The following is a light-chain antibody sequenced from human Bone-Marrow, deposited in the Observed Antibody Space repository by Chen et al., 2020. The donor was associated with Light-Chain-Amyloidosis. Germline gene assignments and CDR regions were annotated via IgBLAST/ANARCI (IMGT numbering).Light chain of an antibody. CDR2: DDS. Sequence: SYVLTQPSSVSVAPGQTATIACGGNNIGSTSVHWYQQTPGQAPLLVVHDDSDRPSGIPERLSGSNSGNTATLTISRVEAVDEADYYCQVWDRSSDRPVFGGGTKLTVL. CDR3: QVWDRSSDRPV. V-gene: IGLV3-21*02. CDR1: NIGSTS. J-gene: IGLJ3*02.